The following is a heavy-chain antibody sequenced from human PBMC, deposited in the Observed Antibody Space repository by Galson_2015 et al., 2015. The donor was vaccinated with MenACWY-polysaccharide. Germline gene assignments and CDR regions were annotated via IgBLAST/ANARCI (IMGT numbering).Heavy chain of an antibody. D-gene: IGHD3-16*01. CDR3: ASPGGGVTSRPYYFDY. CDR1: GFTVSSNY. J-gene: IGHJ4*02. CDR2: IYSGGST. V-gene: IGHV3-66*02. Sequence: SLRLSCAASGFTVSSNYMSWVRQAPGKGLEWVSVIYSGGSTYYADSVKGRFTISRDNSKNTLYLQMNSLRAEDAAVYYCASPGGGVTSRPYYFDYWGQGTLVTVSS.